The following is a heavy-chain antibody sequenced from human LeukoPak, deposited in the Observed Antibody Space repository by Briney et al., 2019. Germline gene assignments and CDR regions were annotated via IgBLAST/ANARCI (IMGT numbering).Heavy chain of an antibody. V-gene: IGHV1-69*04. D-gene: IGHD3-9*01. CDR1: GGTFSSYA. Sequence: SVTVSCKASGGTFSSYAISWVRQAPGQGLEWMGRIIPILGVANYAQKFQGRVTITADKSTSTAYMELSSLRSEDTAVYYCAREERYFDWLSTRPYYHYGMDVWGQGTTVTVSS. CDR3: AREERYFDWLSTRPYYHYGMDV. J-gene: IGHJ6*02. CDR2: IIPILGVA.